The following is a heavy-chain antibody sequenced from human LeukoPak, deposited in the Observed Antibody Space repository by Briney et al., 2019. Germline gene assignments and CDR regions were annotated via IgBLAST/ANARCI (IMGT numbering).Heavy chain of an antibody. D-gene: IGHD6-19*01. J-gene: IGHJ4*02. V-gene: IGHV5-10-1*01. CDR3: ARHGTRSSGWPPFDY. CDR1: GYSFTSYC. Sequence: GESLSISCKVSGYSFTSYCISWVRQMPGKGPECKGSIDPSDSYTNYGTSFQGHVTISADKSISTAYLQWSSLKASDTAKFYCARHGTRSSGWPPFDYWGQGTLVTVSS. CDR2: IDPSDSYT.